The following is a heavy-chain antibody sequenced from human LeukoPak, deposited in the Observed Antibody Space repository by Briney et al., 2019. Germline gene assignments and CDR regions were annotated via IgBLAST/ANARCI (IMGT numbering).Heavy chain of an antibody. J-gene: IGHJ4*02. Sequence: PSETLSLTCTVSGGSISSSSYYWGWVRQAPGKGLEWVSAISGSGGSTYYADSVKGRFTISRDNSKNTLYLQMNSLRAEDTAVYYCAKYSWGDSPSDYFDYWGQGTLVTVSS. CDR3: AKYSWGDSPSDYFDY. V-gene: IGHV3-23*01. CDR1: GGSISSSSYY. CDR2: ISGSGGST. D-gene: IGHD2-21*02.